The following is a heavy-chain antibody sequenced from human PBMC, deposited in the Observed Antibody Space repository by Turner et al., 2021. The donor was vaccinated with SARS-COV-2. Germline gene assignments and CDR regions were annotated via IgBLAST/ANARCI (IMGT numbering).Heavy chain of an antibody. Sequence: QVQLAVSGGGVFEAGRSLSLSCAASGFTFSSYGMHWVRQDPGKGLEWVAVTSYDESNKYYADSVKGRFTISRDNSKNTLYLQMNSLRAEDTAVYYCAKQQGLYSNPMYYFDYWGQGTLVTVSS. V-gene: IGHV3-30*18. CDR1: GFTFSSYG. D-gene: IGHD4-4*01. CDR2: TSYDESNK. J-gene: IGHJ4*02. CDR3: AKQQGLYSNPMYYFDY.